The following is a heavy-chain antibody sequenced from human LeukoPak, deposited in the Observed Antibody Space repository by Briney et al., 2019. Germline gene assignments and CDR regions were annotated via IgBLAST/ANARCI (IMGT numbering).Heavy chain of an antibody. V-gene: IGHV1-2*02. J-gene: IGHJ6*03. D-gene: IGHD2-21*02. CDR1: GYTFTGYY. CDR3: ARGLQYYYYYYYMDV. CDR2: INPNSGGT. Sequence: ASVTVSCKASGYTFTGYYMHWVRQAPGQGLEWMGWINPNSGGTNYAQKFQGRVTMTRDTSISTAYMELSRLRSDDTAVYYCARGLQYYYYYYYMDVWGKGTTVTISS.